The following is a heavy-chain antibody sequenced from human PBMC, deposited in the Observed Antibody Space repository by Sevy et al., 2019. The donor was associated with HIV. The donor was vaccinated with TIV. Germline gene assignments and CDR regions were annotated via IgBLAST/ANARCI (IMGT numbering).Heavy chain of an antibody. J-gene: IGHJ3*02. CDR3: TTVGFSNWGSEAFDI. V-gene: IGHV3-15*01. Sequence: GGSLRLSCAASGFTFSIIYMNCVRQSPGKGLEWVGRMKSKTDGGTTDYAAPVKDRFTMSRDDSKNTLYLQMNSLKAVDSAVYYCTTVGFSNWGSEAFDIWGQGTQVTVSS. CDR2: MKSKTDGGTT. D-gene: IGHD3-16*01. CDR1: GFTFSIIY.